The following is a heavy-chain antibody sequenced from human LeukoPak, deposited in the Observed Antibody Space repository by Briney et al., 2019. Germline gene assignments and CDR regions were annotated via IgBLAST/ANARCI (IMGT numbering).Heavy chain of an antibody. CDR3: TRPFNTDYSNFYYMDV. Sequence: PGGSLRLSCAASGFTFSTYGMHWVRQAPGKGLEWVTFIRFDGANKYYADSVKGRFTISRDNSKNTLYLQMNSLRAEDTAVYYCTRPFNTDYSNFYYMDVWGIGTTATVSS. CDR2: IRFDGANK. J-gene: IGHJ6*03. V-gene: IGHV3-30*02. CDR1: GFTFSTYG. D-gene: IGHD4-11*01.